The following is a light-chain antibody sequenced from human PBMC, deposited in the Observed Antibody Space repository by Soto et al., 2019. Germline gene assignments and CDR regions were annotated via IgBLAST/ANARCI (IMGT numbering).Light chain of an antibody. CDR3: SSYTTCKNRRII. V-gene: IGLV2-14*03. CDR2: DVS. CDR1: SRDVGGYNY. Sequence: SALTQPASVSRSPGQSITISCTRTSRDVGGYNYVSWYQHHPGKAPKLMIFDVSNRPSGVSNRFSGSKSGNTASLTISGLHPEDEANYYCSSYTTCKNRRIIFGTGTTVTVL. J-gene: IGLJ1*01.